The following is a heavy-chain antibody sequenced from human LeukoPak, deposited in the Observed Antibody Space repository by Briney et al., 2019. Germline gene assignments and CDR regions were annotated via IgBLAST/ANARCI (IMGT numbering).Heavy chain of an antibody. CDR3: AKDAGYCSGGSCYPYYFDY. D-gene: IGHD2-15*01. Sequence: GGSLRLSCAASGFTFSSYAMHWVRQAPGKGLEWVSAISGSGDSTYYADSVKGRFTISRDNSKNTLYLQMNSLRAEDTAVYYCAKDAGYCSGGSCYPYYFDYWGQGTLVTVSS. V-gene: IGHV3-23*01. CDR2: ISGSGDST. J-gene: IGHJ4*02. CDR1: GFTFSSYA.